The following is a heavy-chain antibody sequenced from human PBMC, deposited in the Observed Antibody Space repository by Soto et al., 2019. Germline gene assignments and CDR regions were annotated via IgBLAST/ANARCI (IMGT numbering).Heavy chain of an antibody. Sequence: SETLSLTCAVSGGSIGSGGYSWSWIRQPPGKGLEWIGYIYHSGSTYYNPSLKSRVTISVDTSKNQFSLKLSSVTAADTAVYYCARRYSSGFDYWGQGTLVTVSS. CDR1: GGSIGSGGYS. CDR2: IYHSGST. V-gene: IGHV4-30-2*01. J-gene: IGHJ4*02. CDR3: ARRYSSGFDY. D-gene: IGHD6-19*01.